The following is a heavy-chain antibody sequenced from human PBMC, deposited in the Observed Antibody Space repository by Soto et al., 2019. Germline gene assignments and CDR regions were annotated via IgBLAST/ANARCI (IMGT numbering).Heavy chain of an antibody. Sequence: GGSLRLSCAASGFTFDDYAMHWVRQAPGKGLEWVSGISWNSGSIGYADSGKGRFTRSRDNAKNSLYLQMNSLRAEDTALYYCAKADIAVAGLGYWGQGTLVTVSS. D-gene: IGHD6-19*01. CDR1: GFTFDDYA. CDR3: AKADIAVAGLGY. J-gene: IGHJ4*02. CDR2: ISWNSGSI. V-gene: IGHV3-9*01.